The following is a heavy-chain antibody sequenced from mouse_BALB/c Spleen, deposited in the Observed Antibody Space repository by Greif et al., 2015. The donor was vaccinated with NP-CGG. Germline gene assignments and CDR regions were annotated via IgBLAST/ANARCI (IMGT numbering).Heavy chain of an antibody. CDR1: GYTFTDYY. D-gene: IGHD4-1*01. Sequence: QVQLQQSGPELVKPGASVKISCKASGYTFTDYYINWVKQKPGQGLEWIGWIYPGSGNTKYNEKFKGKATLTVDTSSSTVYMQLSSLTSGDTAVYFCARRTGTEAMDYWGQGTSVTVSS. CDR2: IYPGSGNT. CDR3: ARRTGTEAMDY. J-gene: IGHJ4*01. V-gene: IGHV1-84*02.